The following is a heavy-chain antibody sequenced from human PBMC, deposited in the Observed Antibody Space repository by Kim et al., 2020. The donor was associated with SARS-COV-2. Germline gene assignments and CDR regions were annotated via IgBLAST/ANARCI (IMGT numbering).Heavy chain of an antibody. CDR1: GFTFSSYA. V-gene: IGHV3-23*01. CDR2: ISGSGGST. CDR3: AKGLGPGYLGVAAAGAFGS. D-gene: IGHD6-13*01. Sequence: GGSLRLSCAASGFTFSSYAMSWVRQAPGKGLEWVSGISGSGGSTYYADSVKGRFTISRDNSKNTLHLQMNSLRAEDTAVYYCAKGLGPGYLGVAAAGAFGSWGQGAPVTVSS. J-gene: IGHJ5*02.